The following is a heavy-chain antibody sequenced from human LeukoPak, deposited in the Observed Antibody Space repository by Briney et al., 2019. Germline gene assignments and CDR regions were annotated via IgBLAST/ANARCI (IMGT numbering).Heavy chain of an antibody. V-gene: IGHV4-38-2*02. CDR3: ARDCSGGTCYAFDI. J-gene: IGHJ3*02. D-gene: IGHD2-15*01. Sequence: SETLSLTCVVSGYSISSGYYWGWIRQPPGKGLKWIGSVFHSGSSYNNPSLKSRVTISIDTSKNQFSLKLSSVTATDTAVYYCARDCSGGTCYAFDIWGQGTMVTVSS. CDR2: VFHSGSS. CDR1: GYSISSGYY.